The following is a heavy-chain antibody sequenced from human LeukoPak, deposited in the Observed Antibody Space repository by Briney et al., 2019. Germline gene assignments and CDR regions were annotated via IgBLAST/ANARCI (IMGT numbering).Heavy chain of an antibody. CDR1: GYTFTSYG. V-gene: IGHV1-18*01. J-gene: IGHJ4*02. D-gene: IGHD6-19*01. CDR3: ARDLKRGYSSGRYSWGTGSSNDY. Sequence: ASVKVSCKASGYTFTSYGISWVRQAPGQGLEWMGWISAYNGNTNYAQKLQGRVTMTTDNSTSTAYMELRSLRSDDTAVYYCARDLKRGYSSGRYSWGTGSSNDYWGQGTLVTVSS. CDR2: ISAYNGNT.